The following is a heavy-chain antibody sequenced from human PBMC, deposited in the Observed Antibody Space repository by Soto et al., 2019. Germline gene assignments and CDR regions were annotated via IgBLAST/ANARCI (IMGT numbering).Heavy chain of an antibody. J-gene: IGHJ6*02. Sequence: ASVKVSCKASGGTFSSYAISWVRQAPGQGLEWMGGIIPIFGTANYAQKFQGRVTITADESTSTAYMELSSLRSEDTAVYYCARDSAPITMVREDYYYYGMDVWGQGTTVTVSS. CDR3: ARDSAPITMVREDYYYYGMDV. V-gene: IGHV1-69*13. CDR1: GGTFSSYA. CDR2: IIPIFGTA. D-gene: IGHD3-10*01.